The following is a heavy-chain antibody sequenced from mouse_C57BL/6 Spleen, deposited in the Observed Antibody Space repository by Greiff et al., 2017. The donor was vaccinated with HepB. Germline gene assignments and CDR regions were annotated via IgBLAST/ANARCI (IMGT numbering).Heavy chain of an antibody. CDR3: ARDGSSPYYFDY. CDR1: GFTFSSYG. D-gene: IGHD1-1*01. CDR2: ISSGGSYT. V-gene: IGHV5-6*01. J-gene: IGHJ2*01. Sequence: EVKLMESGGDLVKPGGSLKLSCAASGFTFSSYGMSWVRQTPDKRLEWVATISSGGSYTYYPDSVKGRFTISRDTAKNTLYLQMSSLKSEDTAMYYWARDGSSPYYFDYWGKGTTLTVSS.